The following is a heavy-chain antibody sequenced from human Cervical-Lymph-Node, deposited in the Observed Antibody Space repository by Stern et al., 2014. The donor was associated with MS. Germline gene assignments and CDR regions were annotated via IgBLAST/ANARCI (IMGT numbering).Heavy chain of an antibody. CDR2: IWYDGSKK. J-gene: IGHJ4*02. CDR3: TGVNYDILTGYYSDY. Sequence: QLVESGGGVVQPGRSLRLSCAASGFEFSNYGIPWVRQAPGKGLEWVAVIWYDGSKKFYAEFVKGRFTISRDNSKNTAYLQMNSLRAEDTALYYCTGVNYDILTGYYSDYWGQGILVIVSS. CDR1: GFEFSNYG. D-gene: IGHD3-9*01. V-gene: IGHV3-33*01.